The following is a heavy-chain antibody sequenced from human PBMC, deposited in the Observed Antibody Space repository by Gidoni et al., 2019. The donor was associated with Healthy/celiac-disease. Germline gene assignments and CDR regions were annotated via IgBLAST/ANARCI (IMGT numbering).Heavy chain of an antibody. Sequence: QVQLQQSGPGLVKPSQTLSLTCAISGDSVSSNSAAWNWIRQSPSRGLEWLGRTYYRSKWYNDYAVSVKSRITIHPDTSKNQFSLQLNSVTPEDTAVYYCARVLIGGGYWGAHNWFDPWGQGTLVTVSS. V-gene: IGHV6-1*01. CDR2: TYYRSKWYN. CDR1: GDSVSSNSAA. J-gene: IGHJ5*02. D-gene: IGHD3-16*01. CDR3: ARVLIGGGYWGAHNWFDP.